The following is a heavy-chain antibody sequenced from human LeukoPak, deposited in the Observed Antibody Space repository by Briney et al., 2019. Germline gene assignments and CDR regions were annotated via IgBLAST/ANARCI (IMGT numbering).Heavy chain of an antibody. D-gene: IGHD3-22*01. Sequence: SETLSLTCTVSGGSISSYYWSWIRQPPVKGLEWIGYIYYSGSTNYNPSLKSRVTISVDTSKNQFSLKLSSVTAADTAVYYCARDNGVIVGDAFDIWGQGTMVTVSS. CDR3: ARDNGVIVGDAFDI. CDR2: IYYSGST. J-gene: IGHJ3*02. V-gene: IGHV4-59*01. CDR1: GGSISSYY.